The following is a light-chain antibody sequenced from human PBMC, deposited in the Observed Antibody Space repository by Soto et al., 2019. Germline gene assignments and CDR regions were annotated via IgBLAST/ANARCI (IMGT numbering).Light chain of an antibody. Sequence: VLTQSPDTLSLSPGDGATLSCRANQRASRQYLSWYQQRPGQPPRLLIYSVSMRADGIPDRFSGSGSGSEFTLTINRLEPEDFAVYYCQQYSGSPFTFGPGTKVNIK. V-gene: IGKV3-20*01. CDR2: SVS. CDR3: QQYSGSPFT. CDR1: QRASRQY. J-gene: IGKJ3*01.